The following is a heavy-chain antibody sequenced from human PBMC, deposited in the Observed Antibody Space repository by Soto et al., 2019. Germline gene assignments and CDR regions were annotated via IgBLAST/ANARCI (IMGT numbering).Heavy chain of an antibody. Sequence: QVQLVQSGAEVKKPGSSVKVSCKASGGTFSSYAISWVRQAPGHGLEWVGGIIPIFGTANYAQKFQGRVTITADESTSTAYMELSSLRSEDTAVYYCARGPDYGDYATYFDFWGQGTLVTVSS. CDR2: IIPIFGTA. CDR3: ARGPDYGDYATYFDF. D-gene: IGHD4-17*01. V-gene: IGHV1-69*01. CDR1: GGTFSSYA. J-gene: IGHJ4*02.